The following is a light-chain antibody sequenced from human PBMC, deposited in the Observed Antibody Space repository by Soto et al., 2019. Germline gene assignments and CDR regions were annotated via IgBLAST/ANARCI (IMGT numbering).Light chain of an antibody. V-gene: IGKV3-20*01. CDR1: QNIYSN. Sequence: IVMTQSPATLSVSPGERATFSCRASQNIYSNIAWYQQKPGQAPRLLIYGASSRPTGIPDRFSGSGSGTDFTLTISRLEPEDFAVYYCQQYGSSSTFGQGTRLEIK. J-gene: IGKJ5*01. CDR2: GAS. CDR3: QQYGSSST.